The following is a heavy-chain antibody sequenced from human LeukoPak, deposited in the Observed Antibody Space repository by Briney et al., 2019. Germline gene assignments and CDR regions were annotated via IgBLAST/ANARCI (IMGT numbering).Heavy chain of an antibody. CDR2: IIPIFGTA. D-gene: IGHD1-7*01. Sequence: SVKVSCKASGGTFSSYAISWVRQAPGQGLEWMGGIIPIFGTANYAQKFQGRVTITADKSTSTAYMELSSLRSEDTAVYYGARFGITGTTGFDYWGQGTLVTVSS. CDR3: ARFGITGTTGFDY. V-gene: IGHV1-69*06. CDR1: GGTFSSYA. J-gene: IGHJ4*02.